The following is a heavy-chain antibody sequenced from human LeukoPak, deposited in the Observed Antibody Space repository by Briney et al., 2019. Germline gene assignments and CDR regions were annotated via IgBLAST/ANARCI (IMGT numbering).Heavy chain of an antibody. Sequence: PGGSLRLSCAASGFTFNYAWMNWVRQAPGKGLEWVGRIRSNSDGGTIDYAAPVKGRFTLSRDDSKTALYLQMNSLQTEDTAVYYCATDFYDSTWGQGTLVTVSS. CDR2: IRSNSDGGTI. D-gene: IGHD3-22*01. CDR1: GFTFNYAW. CDR3: ATDFYDST. V-gene: IGHV3-15*07. J-gene: IGHJ5*02.